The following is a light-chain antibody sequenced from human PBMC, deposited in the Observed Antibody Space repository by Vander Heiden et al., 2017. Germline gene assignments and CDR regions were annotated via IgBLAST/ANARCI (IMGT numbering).Light chain of an antibody. V-gene: IGLV1-40*01. Sequence: QSVLTPPPSVSGAPGQRVTISCTGSSSQTPHLWYSNRPSGVPDRFSGSKSGTSASLAITGLQAEDEADYYCQSYDSSLGGVVFGGGTKLTVL. J-gene: IGLJ2*01. CDR1: SS. CDR3: QSYDSSLGGVV. CDR2: YS.